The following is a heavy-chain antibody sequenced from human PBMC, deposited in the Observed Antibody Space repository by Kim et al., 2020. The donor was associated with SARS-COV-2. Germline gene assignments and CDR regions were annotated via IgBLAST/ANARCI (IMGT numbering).Heavy chain of an antibody. CDR2: ISSSGSTI. CDR3: ARDLSGWDTTPSLNDY. D-gene: IGHD6-19*01. CDR1: GFTFSSYE. V-gene: IGHV3-48*03. Sequence: GGSLRLSCAASGFTFSSYEMNWVRQAPGKGLEWVSYISSSGSTIYYADSVKGRFTISRDNAKNSLYLQMNSLRAEDTAVYYCARDLSGWDTTPSLNDYWGQGTLVTVSS. J-gene: IGHJ4*02.